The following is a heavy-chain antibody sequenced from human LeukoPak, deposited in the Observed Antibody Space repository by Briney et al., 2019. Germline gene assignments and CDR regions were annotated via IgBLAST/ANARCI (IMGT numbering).Heavy chain of an antibody. D-gene: IGHD6-13*01. CDR3: ASTGYSSSWYEGQIDY. CDR1: GGSFSGYY. Sequence: SETLSLTCAVYGGSFSGYYRSWIRQPPGKGLEWIGEINHSGSTNYNPSLKSRVTISVDTSKNQFSLKLSSVTAADTAVYYCASTGYSSSWYEGQIDYWGQGTLVTVSS. J-gene: IGHJ4*02. V-gene: IGHV4-34*01. CDR2: INHSGST.